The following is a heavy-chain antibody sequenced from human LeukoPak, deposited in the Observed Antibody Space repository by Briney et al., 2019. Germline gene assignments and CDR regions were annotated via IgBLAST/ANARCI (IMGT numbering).Heavy chain of an antibody. CDR2: IHPNSGGT. D-gene: IGHD1-1*01. V-gene: IGHV1-2*02. Sequence: ASVKVSCKASGYTFTGYYMHWVRQAPGQGLEWMGWIHPNSGGTNYAQRFQGRVTMTRDTSSSTAYMELSRLRSDDTAMFYCASTTGLDDWGQGTLVTVSS. J-gene: IGHJ4*02. CDR1: GYTFTGYY. CDR3: ASTTGLDD.